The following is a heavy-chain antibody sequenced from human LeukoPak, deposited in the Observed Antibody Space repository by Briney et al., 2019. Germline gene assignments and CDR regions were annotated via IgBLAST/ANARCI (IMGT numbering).Heavy chain of an antibody. CDR1: GDSISSDY. V-gene: IGHV4-59*12. CDR2: IYYTGST. Sequence: SETLSLTCAVSGDSISSDYWSWVRQPPGKGLEWIGYIYYTGSTNYNPSLKSRVTISVDTSKNQFSLKLSSVTAADTAVYHCAKDFVPRATNYYDSSGYLPETWGQGTLVTVSS. D-gene: IGHD3-22*01. CDR3: AKDFVPRATNYYDSSGYLPET. J-gene: IGHJ5*02.